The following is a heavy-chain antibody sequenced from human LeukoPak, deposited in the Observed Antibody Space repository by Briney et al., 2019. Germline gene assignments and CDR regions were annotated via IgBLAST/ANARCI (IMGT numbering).Heavy chain of an antibody. CDR3: ARESAYASWY. V-gene: IGHV3-48*02. D-gene: IGHD4-17*01. CDR1: GFTLSDYY. CDR2: ISSTSSTM. J-gene: IGHJ4*02. Sequence: PGGSLRLSCAASGFTLSDYYMNWVRQAPGKGLEWVSYISSTSSTMYYADSVKGRFTISRDNAKNSLYLQMNSLRDEDTAVYYCARESAYASWYWGQGTLVAVSS.